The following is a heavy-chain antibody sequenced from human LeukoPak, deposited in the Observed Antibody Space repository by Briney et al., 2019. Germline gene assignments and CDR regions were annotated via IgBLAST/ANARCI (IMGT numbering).Heavy chain of an antibody. Sequence: PSETLSLTCAVYGGSFSGFYWSWTRQPPGKGLEWIGEINHSGSTNYNPSLKSRVTISVDTSKNQFSLKLSSVTAADTAVYYCARGAAGTAAWGQGTTVTVSS. CDR1: GGSFSGFY. CDR3: ARGAAGTAA. J-gene: IGHJ6*02. D-gene: IGHD6-13*01. V-gene: IGHV4-34*01. CDR2: INHSGST.